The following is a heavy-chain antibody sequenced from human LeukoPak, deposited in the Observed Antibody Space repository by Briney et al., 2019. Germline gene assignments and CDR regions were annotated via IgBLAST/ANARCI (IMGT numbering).Heavy chain of an antibody. Sequence: GASVKVSCKASGGTLSSYAISWVRQAPGQGLEWMGGIIPIFGTANYAQKFQGRVTITADKSTSTAYMELSSLRSEDTAVYYCARVVIIPNDYYYYYYYMDVWGKGTTVTVSS. J-gene: IGHJ6*03. CDR1: GGTLSSYA. CDR3: ARVVIIPNDYYYYYYYMDV. V-gene: IGHV1-69*06. D-gene: IGHD3-3*01. CDR2: IIPIFGTA.